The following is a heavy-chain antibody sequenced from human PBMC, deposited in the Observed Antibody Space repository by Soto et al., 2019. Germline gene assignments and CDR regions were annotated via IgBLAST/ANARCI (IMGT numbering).Heavy chain of an antibody. Sequence: QVQLKQSGAEVKKPGASVKVSCKASGYIFTAYSMHWVRRAPGQGLQWMGVVNPSGGSTNYAQKFQGRITLTRDTSRNTFYMDLSSLTSEDTAVYYCAREENCSDGICYSEYFQRWGQGTLVTVSS. V-gene: IGHV1-46*01. J-gene: IGHJ1*01. CDR3: AREENCSDGICYSEYFQR. CDR1: GYIFTAYS. CDR2: VNPSGGST. D-gene: IGHD2-15*01.